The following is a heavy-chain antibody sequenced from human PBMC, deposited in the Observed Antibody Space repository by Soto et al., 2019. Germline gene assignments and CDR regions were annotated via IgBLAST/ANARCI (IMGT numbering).Heavy chain of an antibody. D-gene: IGHD3-22*01. CDR3: ARELPEDSSGYYYYYGMDV. Sequence: GGSLRLSCAASGFTFSSYDMHWVRQATGKGLEWVSAIGTAGDTYYPGSVKGRFTIARENAKNSLYLQMNSLRAGDADVYYCARELPEDSSGYYYYYGMDVWGQGTTVTVSS. CDR2: IGTAGDT. J-gene: IGHJ6*02. V-gene: IGHV3-13*01. CDR1: GFTFSSYD.